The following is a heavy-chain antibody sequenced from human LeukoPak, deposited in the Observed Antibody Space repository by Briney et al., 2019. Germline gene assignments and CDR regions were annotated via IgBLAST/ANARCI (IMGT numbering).Heavy chain of an antibody. CDR1: GFTFSSYA. V-gene: IGHV3-23*01. J-gene: IGHJ4*02. D-gene: IGHD2-15*01. CDR2: ISGSGGST. Sequence: GGSLRLSCAASGFTFSSYAMSWGPPAPGEGLEWGSAISGSGGSTYYADSVKGRFTISRDNSKNTLYLQMNSLRAADTSIYDCENEQDIVVLVAAFDSSGQGNLVTVSS. CDR3: ENEQDIVVLVAAFDS.